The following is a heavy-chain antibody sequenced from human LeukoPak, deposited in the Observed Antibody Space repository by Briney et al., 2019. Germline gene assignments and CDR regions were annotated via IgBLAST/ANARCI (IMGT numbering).Heavy chain of an antibody. V-gene: IGHV4-59*02. J-gene: IGHJ4*02. CDR2: MYYSGST. CDR1: GGSVSSYY. Sequence: SETLSLTCTVSGGSVSSYYWSWIRQPPGKGLEWIGYMYYSGSTNYNPSLKSRVTMSVDTSKNQFSLKLSSVTAADTAVYYCARDMYYYGSGSYRFDYWGQGTLVTVSS. D-gene: IGHD3-10*01. CDR3: ARDMYYYGSGSYRFDY.